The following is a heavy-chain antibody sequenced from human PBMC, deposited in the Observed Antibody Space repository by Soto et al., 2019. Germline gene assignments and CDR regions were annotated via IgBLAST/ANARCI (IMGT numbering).Heavy chain of an antibody. CDR3: ARQNAYGALDI. Sequence: GGSLRLSCAASGFTFSSYAMSWVRQAPGKGLEWVSFIDFSGSTIWYVDSVKGRFTISRDNAKNTLFLQMNSLRAEDTAVYYCARQNAYGALDIWGQGTMVTVSS. V-gene: IGHV3-48*01. D-gene: IGHD2-21*01. CDR1: GFTFSSYA. CDR2: IDFSGSTI. J-gene: IGHJ3*02.